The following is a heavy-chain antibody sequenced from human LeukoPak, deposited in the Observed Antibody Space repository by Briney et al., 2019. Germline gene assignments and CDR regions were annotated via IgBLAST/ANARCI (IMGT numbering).Heavy chain of an antibody. CDR3: ARSPTAMGGYYFDY. V-gene: IGHV1-2*02. CDR2: INPNSGGT. D-gene: IGHD5-18*01. Sequence: ASVKVSCKASGYTFTGYYMHWVRQAPGQGLEWMGWINPNSGGTNYAQKFQGRVTMTRDTSISTAYMELSRLRSDDTAVCYCARSPTAMGGYYFDYWGQGTLVTVSS. J-gene: IGHJ4*02. CDR1: GYTFTGYY.